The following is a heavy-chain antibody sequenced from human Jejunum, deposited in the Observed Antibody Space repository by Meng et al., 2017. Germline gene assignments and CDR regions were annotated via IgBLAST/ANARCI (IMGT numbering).Heavy chain of an antibody. V-gene: IGHV4-4*02. Sequence: VQRRAAGPGRVKPSGTLSLTCAVSGGSISNKNYWSWVRQPPGKGLEWIGEISDGGRTSSNPSLKNRVTISIDKSKSQFSLKLSSVTAADTAVYFCAKNGYCSGGRCSSGTSFDPWGQGTLVTVSS. CDR3: AKNGYCSGGRCSSGTSFDP. D-gene: IGHD2-15*01. CDR2: ISDGGRT. J-gene: IGHJ5*02. CDR1: GGSISNKNY.